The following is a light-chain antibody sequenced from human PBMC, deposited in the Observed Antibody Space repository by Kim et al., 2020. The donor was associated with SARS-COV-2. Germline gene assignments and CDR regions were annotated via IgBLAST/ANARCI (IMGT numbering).Light chain of an antibody. J-gene: IGKJ1*01. V-gene: IGKV3D-15*01. CDR3: QQYDNWPRT. CDR1: QSISTN. CDR2: GAS. Sequence: VSPGERATLPCRASQSISTNLAWYQQKPGQAPRLLIYGASSRATGIPDRFSGSGSGTEFTLTISSLQSEDFAVYSCQQYDNWPRTFAQGTKVDIK.